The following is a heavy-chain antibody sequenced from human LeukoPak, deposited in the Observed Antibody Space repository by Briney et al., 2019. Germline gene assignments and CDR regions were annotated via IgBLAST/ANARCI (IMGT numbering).Heavy chain of an antibody. D-gene: IGHD3-10*01. Sequence: GGPLRLSCAACGFTLSIYGIHCVCHAPGKGRECVADIWYDGSDKYYADSVKGRFTISRDNSKNTLYLQMNSLRAEDTAVYYCARDQFGELVVCTFHIWGQGTMVTVPS. CDR2: IWYDGSDK. CDR3: ARDQFGELVVCTFHI. V-gene: IGHV3-33*01. J-gene: IGHJ3*02. CDR1: GFTLSIYG.